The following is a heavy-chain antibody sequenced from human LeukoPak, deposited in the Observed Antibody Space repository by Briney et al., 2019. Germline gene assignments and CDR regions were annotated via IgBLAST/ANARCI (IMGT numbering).Heavy chain of an antibody. V-gene: IGHV1-69*06. J-gene: IGHJ6*03. CDR1: GYTFTGYY. D-gene: IGHD6-13*01. Sequence: ASVKVSCKASGYTFTGYYMHWVRQAPGQGLEWMGGIIPIFGTANYAQKFQGRVTITADKSTSTAYMELSSLRSEDTAVYYCARVAAGYYYYYYMDVWGKGTTVTVSS. CDR3: ARVAAGYYYYYYMDV. CDR2: IIPIFGTA.